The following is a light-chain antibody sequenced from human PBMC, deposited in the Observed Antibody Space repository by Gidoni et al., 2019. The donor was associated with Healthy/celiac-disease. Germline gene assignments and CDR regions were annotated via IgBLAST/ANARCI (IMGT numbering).Light chain of an antibody. CDR2: AAS. CDR1: QRISSY. Sequence: DIQMTQSPSSLSASGGDRVTITCRASQRISSYLNWYQQKPGKAPKLLIYAASSLQSGVPSRFSGSGSGTDFTLTISSLQPEDFATYYCQQSYRTPYNFGQGTKLEIK. CDR3: QQSYRTPYN. J-gene: IGKJ2*01. V-gene: IGKV1-39*01.